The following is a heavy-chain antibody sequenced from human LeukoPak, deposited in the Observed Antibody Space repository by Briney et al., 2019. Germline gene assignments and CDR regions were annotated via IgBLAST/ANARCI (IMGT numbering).Heavy chain of an antibody. Sequence: GGSLRLSCAASRFTFNMYAMSWVRQAPGRGLEWVSSISGSGGGTFYRNSVRDRFIISRDNSRNTLFLEMRALRAEDTAMYYCPKWDESFFYMDVWGKGTTVTVSS. J-gene: IGHJ6*03. CDR2: ISGSGGGT. D-gene: IGHD1-26*01. CDR3: PKWDESFFYMDV. V-gene: IGHV3-23*01. CDR1: RFTFNMYA.